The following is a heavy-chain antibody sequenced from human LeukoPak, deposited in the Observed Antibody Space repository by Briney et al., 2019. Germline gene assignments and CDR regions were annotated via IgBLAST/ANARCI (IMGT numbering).Heavy chain of an antibody. CDR2: ITPNSGAT. CDR3: ARDGVGYYDSSGYYYFQH. J-gene: IGHJ1*01. D-gene: IGHD3-22*01. CDR1: GYTFSDYY. Sequence: ASVKVSCKASGYTFSDYYLHWMRQAPGQGLEWMGWITPNSGATRYAQKFQGRVTMTRDTSVTTAYMELSGLTSDDTAVYYCARDGVGYYDSSGYYYFQHWGQGTLVTVSS. V-gene: IGHV1-2*02.